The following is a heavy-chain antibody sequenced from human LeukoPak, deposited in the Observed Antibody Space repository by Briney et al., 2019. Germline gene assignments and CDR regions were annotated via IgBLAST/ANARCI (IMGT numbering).Heavy chain of an antibody. Sequence: ASVKVSCKACGYTFRSYYMQWVRQAPGRGLEGMGIINPSGGSTSYAQKFQGRVTMPRDTSTSTVYMELSSLRSEDTAVYYCASSHYSNQVVDYWGQGTLVTVSS. CDR3: ASSHYSNQVVDY. J-gene: IGHJ4*02. D-gene: IGHD4-11*01. CDR2: INPSGGST. CDR1: GYTFRSYY. V-gene: IGHV1-46*01.